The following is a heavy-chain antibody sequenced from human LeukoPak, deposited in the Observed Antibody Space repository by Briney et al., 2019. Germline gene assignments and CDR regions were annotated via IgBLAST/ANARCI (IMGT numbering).Heavy chain of an antibody. CDR1: GGSISSDY. V-gene: IGHV4-4*08. CDR3: ARDRGSLGGFDI. CDR2: IYYSGNT. D-gene: IGHD1-26*01. J-gene: IGHJ3*02. Sequence: PSGTLSLTCTVSGGSISSDYWSWIRQPPGKGLEWIGYIYYSGNTKYNPSLKSRVTISLDTSKNQFSLKLSSVTAADTAVYYCARDRGSLGGFDIWGQGTMVTVSS.